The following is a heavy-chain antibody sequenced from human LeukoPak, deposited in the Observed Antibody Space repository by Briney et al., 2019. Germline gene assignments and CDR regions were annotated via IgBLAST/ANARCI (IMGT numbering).Heavy chain of an antibody. CDR2: ISYDGSNK. V-gene: IGHV3-30-3*01. CDR1: GFTFSSYA. D-gene: IGHD6-13*01. CDR3: ARSGQLVLGFDY. Sequence: PGGSLRLSCAASGFTFSSYAMQWVRQAPGKGLEWVAVISYDGSNKYYADSVKGRFTISRDNSKNTLYLQMNSLRAEDTAVYYCARSGQLVLGFDYWGQGTLVTVSS. J-gene: IGHJ4*02.